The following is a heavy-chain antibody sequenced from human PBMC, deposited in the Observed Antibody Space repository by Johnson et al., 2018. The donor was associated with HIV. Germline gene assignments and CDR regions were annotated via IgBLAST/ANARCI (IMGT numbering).Heavy chain of an antibody. J-gene: IGHJ3*02. CDR3: ARVQLELDAVYAFDI. CDR1: GFTFSSYA. CDR2: ISYDGSNK. V-gene: IGHV3-30-3*01. D-gene: IGHD1-7*01. Sequence: QVQLVESGGGVVQPGRSLRLSCTASGFTFSSYAIHWVRQAPGKGLEWVAVISYDGSNKYDADSVKGRFTISRDNSKNTPYLQMNSLRAEDTALYYCARVQLELDAVYAFDIWGQGTMVTVSS.